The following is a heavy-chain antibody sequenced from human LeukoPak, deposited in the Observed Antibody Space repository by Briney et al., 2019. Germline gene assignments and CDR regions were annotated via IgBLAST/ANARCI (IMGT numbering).Heavy chain of an antibody. D-gene: IGHD1-26*01. V-gene: IGHV4-4*07. J-gene: IGHJ4*02. CDR2: IYTTGHT. Sequence: SDPLSHPCDVSGGSIRSYYWGGVRQPGGEGLEGIGRIYTTGHTNFTLSLKTRLPMSVDTSKNHLSLKLTCVPAAHAAVYFFARQEYTASYYFLDFWSQGTLVTVPS. CDR3: ARQEYTASYYFLDF. CDR1: GGSIRSYY.